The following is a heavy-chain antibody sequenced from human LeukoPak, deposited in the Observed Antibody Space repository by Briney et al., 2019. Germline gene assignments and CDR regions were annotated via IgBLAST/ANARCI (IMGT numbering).Heavy chain of an antibody. Sequence: GGSLRLSCAASGFPLSNAWMSWVRQAPGKGLEWVGRIISKTDGGTTDYAAPVKGRFSISRDDSKNTLYLQMNSLKPEDTAVYYCTTAPRGWYSDYWLQATLLTVPS. CDR1: GFPLSNAW. CDR2: IISKTDGGTT. V-gene: IGHV3-15*01. J-gene: IGHJ4*02. D-gene: IGHD6-19*01. CDR3: TTAPRGWYSDY.